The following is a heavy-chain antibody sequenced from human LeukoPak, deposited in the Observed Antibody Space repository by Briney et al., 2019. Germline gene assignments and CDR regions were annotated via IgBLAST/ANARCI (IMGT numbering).Heavy chain of an antibody. CDR3: AKDGRVGANDY. CDR2: ISPSGGST. J-gene: IGHJ4*02. V-gene: IGHV1-46*01. D-gene: IGHD1-26*01. Sequence: VASVKVSCKAFGYTFTSNYMHWVRQAPGQGPEWMGVISPSGGSTTYAQKFQGRVTLTRDMSTSTDYLELSSLRSEDTAVYYCAKDGRVGANDYWGQGTLVTVSS. CDR1: GYTFTSNY.